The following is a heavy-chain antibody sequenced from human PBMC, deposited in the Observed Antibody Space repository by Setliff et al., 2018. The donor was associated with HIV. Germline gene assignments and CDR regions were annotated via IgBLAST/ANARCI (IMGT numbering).Heavy chain of an antibody. CDR3: AKLGRGSYDFWSGPRDAFDI. CDR2: INSDGSNV. Sequence: PGGSLRLSCEASTFPFNTYRMHWVRQAPGTGLMWVSRINSDGSNVDFADSVKGRFTISRDNSKNTLYLQMNSLRAEDTAVYYCAKLGRGSYDFWSGPRDAFDIWGQGTMVTVSS. CDR1: TFPFNTYR. V-gene: IGHV3-74*01. D-gene: IGHD3-3*01. J-gene: IGHJ3*02.